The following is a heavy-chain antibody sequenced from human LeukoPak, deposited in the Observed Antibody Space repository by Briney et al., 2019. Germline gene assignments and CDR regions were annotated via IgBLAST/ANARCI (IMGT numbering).Heavy chain of an antibody. CDR3: VRGGDYGDNYFDN. Sequence: PGGSLRLSCAASGFTSSHYAMHWVRQAPGKGLEWVAFISHDDIDQYYADSLRGRVTMSRDNSKSTLYLQMNSLKPEDTAVYYCVRGGDYGDNYFDNWGQGTLVTVSS. D-gene: IGHD4-17*01. CDR2: ISHDDIDQ. CDR1: GFTSSHYA. V-gene: IGHV3-30*04. J-gene: IGHJ4*02.